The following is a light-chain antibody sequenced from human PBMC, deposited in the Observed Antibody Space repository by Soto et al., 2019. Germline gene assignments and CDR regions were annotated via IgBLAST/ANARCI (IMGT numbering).Light chain of an antibody. V-gene: IGKV4-1*01. CDR3: QQYFTSPWT. J-gene: IGKJ1*01. CDR2: WAS. CDR1: QSVSNNY. Sequence: EIVLTQSPGTLSLSPGERATLSCRASQSVSNNYLAWYQQKSGQPPKLLIYWASLREPGVPDRFTGSGSGTDFTLTISSLQAEDVAVYYCQQYFTSPWTFGQGTKVEI.